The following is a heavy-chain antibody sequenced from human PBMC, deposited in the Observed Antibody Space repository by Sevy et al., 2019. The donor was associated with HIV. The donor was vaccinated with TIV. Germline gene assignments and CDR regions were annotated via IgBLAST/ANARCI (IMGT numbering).Heavy chain of an antibody. CDR2: IIPMFGTA. CDR1: GRTFRSNA. D-gene: IGHD6-13*01. V-gene: IGHV1-69*13. Sequence: ASVKVSCKSSGRTFRSNAISWVRQAPGQGLEWMGGIIPMFGTANYAQKFQGRVTITADESASTAYMELSSLRSDDTAIYYCARSISWYASIDYWGQGTLVTVSS. CDR3: ARSISWYASIDY. J-gene: IGHJ4*02.